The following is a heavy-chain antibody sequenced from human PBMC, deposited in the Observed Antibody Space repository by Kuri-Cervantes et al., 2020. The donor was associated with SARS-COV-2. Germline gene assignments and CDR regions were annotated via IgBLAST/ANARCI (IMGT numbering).Heavy chain of an antibody. CDR2: IYHSGST. CDR1: GYSISSGYY. J-gene: IGHJ4*02. D-gene: IGHD6-19*01. CDR3: ARDQAVAGTLYFDY. V-gene: IGHV4-38-2*02. Sequence: SQTLSLTCAVSGYSISSGYYWGWIRQPPGKGLEWIGSIYHSGSTYYNPSLKSRVTISVDTSKNQFSLKLSSVTAADTAVYYCARDQAVAGTLYFDYWGQGTLVTVSS.